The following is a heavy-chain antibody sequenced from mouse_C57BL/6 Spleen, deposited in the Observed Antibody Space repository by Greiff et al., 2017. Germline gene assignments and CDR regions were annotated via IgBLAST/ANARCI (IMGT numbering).Heavy chain of an antibody. D-gene: IGHD1-1*01. V-gene: IGHV1-15*01. CDR3: TVYGSSYGNAMDY. CDR1: GYTFTDYE. CDR2: IDPETGGT. Sequence: QVQLKESGAELVRPGASVTLSCKASGYTFTDYEMHWVKQTPVHGLEWIGAIDPETGGTAYNQKFKGKAILTADKSSSTAYMELRSLTSEDSAVYYCTVYGSSYGNAMDYWGQGTSVTVSS. J-gene: IGHJ4*01.